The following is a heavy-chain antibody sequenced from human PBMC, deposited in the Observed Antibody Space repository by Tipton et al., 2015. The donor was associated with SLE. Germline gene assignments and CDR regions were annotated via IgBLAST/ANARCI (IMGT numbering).Heavy chain of an antibody. V-gene: IGHV4-4*02. J-gene: IGHJ3*02. CDR1: GGSISSSNW. CDR3: ARASSCAVLRFLEWVSCAFDI. D-gene: IGHD3-3*01. Sequence: TLSLTCAVSGGSISSSNWWSWVRQPPGKGLEWIGEIYHSGSTNYNPSLKSRVTISVDTSKNQFSLKLSSVTAADTAVYYCARASSCAVLRFLEWVSCAFDIWGQGTMVTVSS. CDR2: IYHSGST.